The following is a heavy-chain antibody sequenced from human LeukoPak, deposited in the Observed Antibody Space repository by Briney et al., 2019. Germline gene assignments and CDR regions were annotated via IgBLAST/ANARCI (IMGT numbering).Heavy chain of an antibody. CDR3: ARTYCSSTSCYNRGYYYYYYMDV. CDR1: GGSISSYY. D-gene: IGHD2-2*02. CDR2: IYTSGST. Sequence: PSETLSLTCTVSGGSISSYYWSWIRQPAGKGLEWIGRIYTSGSTNYNPSLKSRVTMSVDTSENQFSLKLSSVTAADTAVYYCARTYCSSTSCYNRGYYYYYYMDVWGKGTTVTVSS. V-gene: IGHV4-4*07. J-gene: IGHJ6*03.